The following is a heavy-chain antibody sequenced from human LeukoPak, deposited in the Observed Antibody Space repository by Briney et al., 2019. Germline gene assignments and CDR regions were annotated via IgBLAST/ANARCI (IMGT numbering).Heavy chain of an antibody. J-gene: IGHJ3*01. D-gene: IGHD3-22*01. V-gene: IGHV4-39*07. CDR3: ARGAADSSGYLT. Sequence: SETLSHTCTVSGGSISSSSYYWGWIRQPPGKGLEWIGSIYYSGSTYYNPSLKSRVTISVDTSKNQFSLKLSSVTAADTAVYYCARGAADSSGYLTWGQGTMVTVSS. CDR1: GGSISSSSYY. CDR2: IYYSGST.